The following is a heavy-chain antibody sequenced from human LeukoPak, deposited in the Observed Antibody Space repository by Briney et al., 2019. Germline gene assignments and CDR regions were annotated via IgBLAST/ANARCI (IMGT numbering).Heavy chain of an antibody. V-gene: IGHV3-48*03. Sequence: GGSLRLSCAASGFTFNSYEMNWVRQAPGKGLEWVSYINSGGGAIYYADSVKGRFTISRDNAKNSLYLQMNSLRADDTAVYYCARGGSNVHYWGQGTLVTVSS. J-gene: IGHJ4*02. CDR3: ARGGSNVHY. D-gene: IGHD1-26*01. CDR1: GFTFNSYE. CDR2: INSGGGAI.